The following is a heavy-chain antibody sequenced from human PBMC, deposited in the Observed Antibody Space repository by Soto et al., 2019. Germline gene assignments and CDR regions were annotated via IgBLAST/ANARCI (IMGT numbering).Heavy chain of an antibody. J-gene: IGHJ4*02. CDR3: ARAVAVPADFDY. D-gene: IGHD6-19*01. CDR1: GYTFTGYY. CDR2: INPNSGGT. Sequence: ASVEVSFKASGYTFTGYYMHWVRQAPGQGLEWMGWINPNSGGTNYAQKFQGRVTITRDTSASTAYMELSSLRSEDTAVYYCARAVAVPADFDYWGQGTLVTVSS. V-gene: IGHV1-2*02.